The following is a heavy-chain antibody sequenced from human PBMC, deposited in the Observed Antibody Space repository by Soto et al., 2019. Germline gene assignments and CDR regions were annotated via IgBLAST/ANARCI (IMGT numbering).Heavy chain of an antibody. Sequence: SETLSLTYTVSEGAISSYYWSWIRQPPGKGLEWIGYIYYSGSTNYNPSLKSRVTISVDTSKDQFSLKLSSVTAADTAVYYCARDVGSSGYYYYGMDVWGQGTTVTVSS. CDR1: EGAISSYY. CDR2: IYYSGST. J-gene: IGHJ6*02. D-gene: IGHD6-19*01. CDR3: ARDVGSSGYYYYGMDV. V-gene: IGHV4-59*01.